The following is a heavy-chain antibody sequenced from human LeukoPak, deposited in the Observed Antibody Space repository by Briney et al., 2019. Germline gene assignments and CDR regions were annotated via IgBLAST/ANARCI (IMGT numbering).Heavy chain of an antibody. CDR3: ARGYGGYRWGWFDP. V-gene: IGHV4-39*07. CDR1: GGSISSSSYY. CDR2: IYYSGST. J-gene: IGHJ5*02. D-gene: IGHD4-17*01. Sequence: SETLSLTCTASGGSISSSSYYWGWIRQPPGKGLEWIGSIYYSGSTYYNPSLKSRVTISVDTSKNQFSLKLSSVTAADTAVYYCARGYGGYRWGWFDPWGQGTLVTVSS.